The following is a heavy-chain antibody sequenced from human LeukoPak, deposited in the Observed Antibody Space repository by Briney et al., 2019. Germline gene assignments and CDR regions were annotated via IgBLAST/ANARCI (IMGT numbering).Heavy chain of an antibody. J-gene: IGHJ4*02. D-gene: IGHD1-26*01. CDR2: INPNSGGT. CDR3: ASHRSSGRKAYDEY. Sequence: ASVKVSCKASGYTFTGYCMHWVRQAPGQGLEWMGWINPNSGGTNYAQKFQGRVTMTRDTSISTAYMELSRLRSDDTAVYYCASHRSSGRKAYDEYWGQGTLVTVSS. CDR1: GYTFTGYC. V-gene: IGHV1-2*02.